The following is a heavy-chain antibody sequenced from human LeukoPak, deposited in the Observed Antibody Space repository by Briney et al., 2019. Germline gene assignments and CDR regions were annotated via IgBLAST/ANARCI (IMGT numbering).Heavy chain of an antibody. CDR3: ARVLKGPPIYDILTGYSRVAYYYGMDV. J-gene: IGHJ6*02. CDR2: ISWNSGSI. Sequence: PGRSLRLSCAASGFTFDDYAMHWVRHAPGKGLEWVSGISWNSGSIGYADSVKGRFTISRDNAKNSLCLQMNSLRAEDTAVYYCARVLKGPPIYDILTGYSRVAYYYGMDVWGQGTTVTVSS. V-gene: IGHV3-9*01. CDR1: GFTFDDYA. D-gene: IGHD3-9*01.